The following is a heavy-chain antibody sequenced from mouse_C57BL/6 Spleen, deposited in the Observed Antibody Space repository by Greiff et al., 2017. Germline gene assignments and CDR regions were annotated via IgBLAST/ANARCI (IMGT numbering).Heavy chain of an antibody. D-gene: IGHD2-4*01. CDR2: ISSGSSTI. J-gene: IGHJ2*01. CDR3: ARGDYDERDFDY. CDR1: GFTFSDYG. V-gene: IGHV5-17*01. Sequence: EVKLMESGGGLVKPGGSLKLSCAASGFTFSDYGMHWVRQAPEKGLEWVAYISSGSSTIYYADTVTGRFTISRDNAKNTLFLKMTSLRSEDTTMYYCARGDYDERDFDYWGQGTTLTVSS.